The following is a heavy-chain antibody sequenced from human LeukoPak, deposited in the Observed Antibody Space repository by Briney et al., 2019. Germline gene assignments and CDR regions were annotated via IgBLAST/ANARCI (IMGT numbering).Heavy chain of an antibody. J-gene: IGHJ4*02. CDR1: DYTFTSYG. D-gene: IGHD3-22*01. CDR2: ISGYNGDT. Sequence: GASVKVSCKASDYTFTSYGVSWVRQAPGQGLEWMGWISGYNGDTDYAQKFQGRVTMTTDTSTSTAYMDLRSLRSDDTAVYYCARTYYYETTGYPGYLDDWGQGTLLTVSS. V-gene: IGHV1-18*01. CDR3: ARTYYYETTGYPGYLDD.